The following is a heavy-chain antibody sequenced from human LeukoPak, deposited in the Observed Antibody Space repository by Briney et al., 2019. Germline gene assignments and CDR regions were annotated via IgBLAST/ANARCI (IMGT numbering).Heavy chain of an antibody. CDR3: ARYVDPYDISPHSFDL. D-gene: IGHD3-22*01. V-gene: IGHV4-61*02. Sequence: SETLSLTCTVSGGSIHGNTYFWNWIRQPAGKRLEWIGRIYASGRTVYNPPLRSRLSMSIKTSSNQISLTLSSLTAADTAVYYCARYVDPYDISPHSFDLWGQGTVVTVSS. CDR1: GGSIHGNTYF. J-gene: IGHJ3*01. CDR2: IYASGRT.